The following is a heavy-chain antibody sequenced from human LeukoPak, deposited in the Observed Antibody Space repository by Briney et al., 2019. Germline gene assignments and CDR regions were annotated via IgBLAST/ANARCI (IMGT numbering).Heavy chain of an antibody. CDR2: INHSGST. V-gene: IGHV4-34*01. J-gene: IGHJ2*01. D-gene: IGHD3-10*01. Sequence: SETLSLTCTVSGGSISSYYWSWIRQPAGKGLEWIGEINHSGSTNYNPSLKSRVTISVDTSKNQFSLKLSSVTAADTAVYYCARRSNWYFDLWGRGTLVTVSS. CDR3: ARRSNWYFDL. CDR1: GGSISSYY.